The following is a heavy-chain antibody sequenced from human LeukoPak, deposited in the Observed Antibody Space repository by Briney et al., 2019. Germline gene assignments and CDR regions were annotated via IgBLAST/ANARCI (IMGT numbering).Heavy chain of an antibody. CDR1: GFTFSSYG. Sequence: PGGSLRLSCAASGFTFSSYGMHWVRQAPGKGLEWVAVISYDGSNKYYADSVKGRFTISRDNSKNTLYLQMNSLRAEDTAVYYCAKDRVKVATMFKPYWGQGTLVTVSS. CDR3: AKDRVKVATMFKPY. V-gene: IGHV3-30*18. J-gene: IGHJ4*02. CDR2: ISYDGSNK. D-gene: IGHD5-24*01.